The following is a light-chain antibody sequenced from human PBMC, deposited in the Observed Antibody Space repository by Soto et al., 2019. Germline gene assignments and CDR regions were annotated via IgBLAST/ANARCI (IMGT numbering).Light chain of an antibody. Sequence: EIVLTQSPGTLSLSPGERAALSCMASHSVSSTYLAWYQQKPGQAPRLLIYGASSRATGIPDRFSGSRSGTDFTLTISRLEPEDFAVYYCQQYGSSPPYTFGQGTKLEIK. V-gene: IGKV3-20*01. CDR3: QQYGSSPPYT. J-gene: IGKJ2*01. CDR2: GAS. CDR1: HSVSSTY.